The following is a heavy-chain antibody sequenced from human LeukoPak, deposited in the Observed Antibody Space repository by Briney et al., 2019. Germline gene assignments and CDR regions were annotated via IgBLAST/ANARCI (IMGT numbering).Heavy chain of an antibody. CDR1: GFTFSSYW. D-gene: IGHD3-9*01. Sequence: GGSLRLSCAASGFTFSSYWMHWVRQAPGKGLVWVSRINSDGSSTSYADSVKGRFTISRDNAKNTLYLQMNSLRAEDTAVYYCAKARLALILYYGMDVWGQGTTVTVSS. V-gene: IGHV3-74*01. J-gene: IGHJ6*02. CDR3: AKARLALILYYGMDV. CDR2: INSDGSST.